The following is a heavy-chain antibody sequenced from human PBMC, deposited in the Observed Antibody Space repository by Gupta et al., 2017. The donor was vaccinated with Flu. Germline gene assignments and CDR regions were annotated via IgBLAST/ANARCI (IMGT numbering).Heavy chain of an antibody. CDR3: ASRLGGDGSETSCSFTH. CDR1: GFTFSTYA. Sequence: EVQLLESGGALVQPGGSLRLSCEASGFTFSTYAMIWVRQAPGKGLQWVSSINKSGGNTYYADCVKGRFTISRDNSKNTLYLQMNSLRAEDTAVYYCASRLGGDGSETSCSFTHWGQGTLVTVS. D-gene: IGHD2-2*01. V-gene: IGHV3-23*01. J-gene: IGHJ4*02. CDR2: INKSGGNT.